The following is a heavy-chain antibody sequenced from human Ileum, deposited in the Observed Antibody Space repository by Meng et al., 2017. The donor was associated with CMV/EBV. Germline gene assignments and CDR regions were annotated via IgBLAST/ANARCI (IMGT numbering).Heavy chain of an antibody. Sequence: GGSLRLSCAASGFTFSDHWMSWVRQAPGKGLEWVASINPDGGAQFYVDSVKGRFAISRDNTKKSLFLQMNSLRVEDTAVYHCARDLGWYRFDYWGQGTLVTVSS. J-gene: IGHJ4*02. V-gene: IGHV3-7*01. CDR3: ARDLGWYRFDY. CDR2: INPDGGAQ. D-gene: IGHD6-19*01. CDR1: GFTFSDHW.